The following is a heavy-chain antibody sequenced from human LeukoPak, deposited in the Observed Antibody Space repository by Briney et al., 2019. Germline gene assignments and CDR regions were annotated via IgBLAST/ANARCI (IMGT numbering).Heavy chain of an antibody. CDR1: GGSFSGLY. CDR2: IVHTGTT. CDR3: ARIGVGGWYRNDAFDI. Sequence: KPSETLSLTCAVSGGSFSGLYWSWIRQPPGKGLEWIGEIVHTGTTNYNPSLKSRVIISIDTSKKQFSLRLNSVTAADTAVYYCARIGVGGWYRNDAFDIWGQGTMVTVSS. J-gene: IGHJ3*02. V-gene: IGHV4-34*12. D-gene: IGHD6-19*01.